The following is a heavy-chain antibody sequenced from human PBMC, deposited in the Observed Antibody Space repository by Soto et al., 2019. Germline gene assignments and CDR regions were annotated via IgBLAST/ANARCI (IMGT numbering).Heavy chain of an antibody. Sequence: PSETLSLTCTVSGGSISSGGYYWSWIRQHPGKGLEWIGYIYYSGSTYYNPSLKSRVTISVDTSKNQFSLKLSSVTAADTAVYYCARGILEWLLSGSWFDPWGQGTLVTVSS. J-gene: IGHJ5*02. CDR3: ARGILEWLLSGSWFDP. D-gene: IGHD3-3*01. CDR1: GGSISSGGYY. CDR2: IYYSGST. V-gene: IGHV4-31*03.